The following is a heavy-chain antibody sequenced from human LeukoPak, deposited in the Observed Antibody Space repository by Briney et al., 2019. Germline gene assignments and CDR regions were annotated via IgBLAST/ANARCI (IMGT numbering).Heavy chain of an antibody. Sequence: SETLSLTCAVSGFSISSGYYWGWVRQPPGKGLEWIGSFYHSGNTYYNPSLKSRVTISVDTSKNQFSLKLSSVTAADTAVYYCARVLKWFGVDAFDIWGQGTMVTVSS. CDR1: GFSISSGYY. D-gene: IGHD3-10*01. V-gene: IGHV4-38-2*01. CDR3: ARVLKWFGVDAFDI. CDR2: FYHSGNT. J-gene: IGHJ3*02.